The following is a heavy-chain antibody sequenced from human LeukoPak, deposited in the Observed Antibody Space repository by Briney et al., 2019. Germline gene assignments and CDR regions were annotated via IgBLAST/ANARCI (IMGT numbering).Heavy chain of an antibody. Sequence: SETLSLTCTVSGGSISSSSYYWGWLRQPPGKGLEWIGSIYYSGSTNYNPSLKSRVTISVDTSKNQFSLKLSSVTAADTALYYCARLVTKYYYDSSGYFDYWGQGTLVTVSS. D-gene: IGHD3-22*01. CDR1: GGSISSSSYY. J-gene: IGHJ4*02. CDR3: ARLVTKYYYDSSGYFDY. CDR2: IYYSGST. V-gene: IGHV4-39*01.